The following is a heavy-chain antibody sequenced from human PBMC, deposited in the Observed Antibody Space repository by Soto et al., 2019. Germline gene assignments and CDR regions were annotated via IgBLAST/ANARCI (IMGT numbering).Heavy chain of an antibody. J-gene: IGHJ6*02. CDR1: GGTFSSYT. V-gene: IGHV1-69*08. Sequence: QVQRVQSGAEVKKPGSSVKVSCKASGGTFSSYTISWVRQAPGQGLEWMGRIIPILGIANYAQKFQGRVTIIADKSTSTAYMELSSLRSEDTAVYYCARDRETYYGMDVWGQGTTVTVSS. CDR2: IIPILGIA. CDR3: ARDRETYYGMDV. D-gene: IGHD1-26*01.